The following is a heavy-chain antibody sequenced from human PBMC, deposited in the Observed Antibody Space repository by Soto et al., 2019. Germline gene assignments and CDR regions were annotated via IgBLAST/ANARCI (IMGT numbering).Heavy chain of an antibody. Sequence: ASVKVSCTASGYTFTSYAMHWVRQAPGQRLEWMGWINAGNGNTNYAQKLQGRVTMTTDTSTSTAYMELRSLRSDDTAVYYCARGFRVAATRWWFDPWGQGTLVTVSS. J-gene: IGHJ5*02. CDR3: ARGFRVAATRWWFDP. CDR1: GYTFTSYA. V-gene: IGHV1-3*01. D-gene: IGHD2-15*01. CDR2: INAGNGNT.